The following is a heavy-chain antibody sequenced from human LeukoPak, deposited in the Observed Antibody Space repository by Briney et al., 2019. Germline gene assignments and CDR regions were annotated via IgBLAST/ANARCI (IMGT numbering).Heavy chain of an antibody. CDR1: GGSISSGGYY. J-gene: IGHJ4*02. D-gene: IGHD2-15*01. Sequence: NLSQTLSLTCTVSGGSISSGGYYWSWIRQHPGKGLEWIGYIYYSGSTYYNPSLKSRVTISVDTSKNQFSLKLSSVTAADTAVYYCARVRRDEGYYFDYWGQGTLVTVSS. CDR2: IYYSGST. V-gene: IGHV4-31*03. CDR3: ARVRRDEGYYFDY.